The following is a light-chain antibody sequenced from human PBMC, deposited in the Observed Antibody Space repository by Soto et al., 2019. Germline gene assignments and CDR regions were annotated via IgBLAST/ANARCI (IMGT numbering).Light chain of an antibody. CDR1: SSNIGNNF. J-gene: IGLJ1*01. V-gene: IGLV1-51*01. Sequence: QSVLTQPPSVSAAPGQTVTISCSGSSSNIGNNFVSWYQHLPGTAPKLLIYDNEKRPSGTPDRFSGSKSGTSATLGITGLQTGDEADYYCGTWDSSLSAYVFGTGTKLTVL. CDR2: DNE. CDR3: GTWDSSLSAYV.